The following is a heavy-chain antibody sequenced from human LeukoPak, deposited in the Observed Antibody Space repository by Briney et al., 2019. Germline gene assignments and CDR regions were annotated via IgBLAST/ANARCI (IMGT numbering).Heavy chain of an antibody. CDR1: GFTLSNYW. CDR2: ISGDEIWT. Sequence: GGSLRLSCAASGFTLSNYWMHWVRQAPGKGLVWVSRISGDEIWTSYADSVKGRFIISRDNAKNTLYLQMNSLRAEDTAVYFCARVLDAKYFQHWGQGTLLTVSS. CDR3: ARVLDAKYFQH. J-gene: IGHJ1*01. D-gene: IGHD3/OR15-3a*01. V-gene: IGHV3-74*01.